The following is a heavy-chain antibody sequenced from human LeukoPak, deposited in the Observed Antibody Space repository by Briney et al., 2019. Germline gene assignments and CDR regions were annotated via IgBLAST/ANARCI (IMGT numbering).Heavy chain of an antibody. CDR3: ARVRGMTTVTTAYYDELYYFDY. D-gene: IGHD4-17*01. Sequence: GGSLRLSCAASGFTFSSYWMHWVRQAPGKGLVWVSRINSDGSSTSYADSVKGRFTISRDNAKNTLYLQMNSLRAEDTAVYYCARVRGMTTVTTAYYDELYYFDYWGQGTLVTVSS. J-gene: IGHJ4*02. CDR2: INSDGSST. V-gene: IGHV3-74*01. CDR1: GFTFSSYW.